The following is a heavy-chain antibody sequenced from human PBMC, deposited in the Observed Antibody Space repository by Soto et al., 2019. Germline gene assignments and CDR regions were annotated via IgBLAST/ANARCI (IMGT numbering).Heavy chain of an antibody. CDR3: ARDRSDSGYDFHQSYGMDV. J-gene: IGHJ6*02. V-gene: IGHV4-30-4*01. CDR1: GGSISSGDHY. CDR2: IYYSGST. D-gene: IGHD5-12*01. Sequence: SETLSLTCTVSGGSISSGDHYWSWIRQPPGKGLEWIGYIYYSGSTYYNPSLKSRVTISVDTSKNQFSLKLSSVTAADTAVYYCARDRSDSGYDFHQSYGMDVWGQGTTVTVSS.